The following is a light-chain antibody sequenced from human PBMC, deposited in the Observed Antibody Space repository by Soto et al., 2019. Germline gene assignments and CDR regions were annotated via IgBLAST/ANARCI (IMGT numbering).Light chain of an antibody. CDR2: GAS. CDR3: QQYGTTRIT. V-gene: IGKV3-20*01. J-gene: IGKJ5*01. CDR1: QSVSSN. Sequence: TKSPATLSVTPGERAALSCRASQSVSSNLAWYQQKPGQAPRLLMYGASNRATGIPDRFSGSGSETDFTLTISRLEPEDLAVYYCQQYGTTRITFGQGTRLEIK.